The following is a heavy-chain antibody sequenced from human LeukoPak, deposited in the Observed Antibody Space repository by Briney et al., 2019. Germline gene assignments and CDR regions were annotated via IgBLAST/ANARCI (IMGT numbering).Heavy chain of an antibody. D-gene: IGHD5-24*01. CDR3: AKDLGAVDGLEAFDI. Sequence: GGSLRLSCAASGFTFSSYAMHWARQAPGKGLEWVAVIAYDGSNEFHADSVKGRFTISRDNSKNTLYLQMNSLRAEDTAVYYCAKDLGAVDGLEAFDIWGQGTMVTVSS. CDR2: IAYDGSNE. V-gene: IGHV3-30*18. J-gene: IGHJ3*02. CDR1: GFTFSSYA.